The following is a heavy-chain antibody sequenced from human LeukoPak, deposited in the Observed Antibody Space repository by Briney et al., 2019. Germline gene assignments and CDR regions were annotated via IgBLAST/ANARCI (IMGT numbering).Heavy chain of an antibody. Sequence: SETLSLTCAVYGGSFSGYYWSWIRQPPGKGLEWIGEINHSGSTNYNPSLKSRVTISVDTSKNQFSLKLSSVTAADTAVYYCARGLRADYWGQGTLVTVSS. CDR1: GGSFSGYY. V-gene: IGHV4-34*01. J-gene: IGHJ4*02. CDR3: ARGLRADY. CDR2: INHSGST.